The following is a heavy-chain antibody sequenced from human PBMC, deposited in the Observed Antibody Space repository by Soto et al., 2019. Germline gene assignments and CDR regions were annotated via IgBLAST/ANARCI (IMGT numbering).Heavy chain of an antibody. D-gene: IGHD3-22*01. CDR3: ARFYYDSSGYLPSPYYYYYGMDV. V-gene: IGHV3-30*03. CDR1: GFTFSSHD. Sequence: GGSLRLSCVASGFTFSSHDIHWVRQAPGKGLEWVAVISFDGSNKYYADSVKGRFTISRDNAKNSLYLQMNSLRAEDTAVYYCARFYYDSSGYLPSPYYYYYGMDVWGQGTTVTVSS. J-gene: IGHJ6*02. CDR2: ISFDGSNK.